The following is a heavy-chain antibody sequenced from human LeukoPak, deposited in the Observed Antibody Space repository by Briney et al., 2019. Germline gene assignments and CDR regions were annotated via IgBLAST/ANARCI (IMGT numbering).Heavy chain of an antibody. V-gene: IGHV3-33*01. CDR1: GFTFSSYG. CDR2: IWYDGSNK. D-gene: IGHD3-9*01. J-gene: IGHJ6*02. Sequence: GGSLRLSCAASGFTFSSYGMHWVRQAPGKGLEWVAVIWYDGSNKYYADSVKGRFTISRDNSKNTLYLQMNSLRAEDTAVYYCARDPSERTYYDILTGYQLYYCYGMDVWGQGTTVTVSS. CDR3: ARDPSERTYYDILTGYQLYYCYGMDV.